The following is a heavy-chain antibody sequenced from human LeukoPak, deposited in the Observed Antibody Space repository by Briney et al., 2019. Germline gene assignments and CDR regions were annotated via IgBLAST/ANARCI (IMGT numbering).Heavy chain of an antibody. D-gene: IGHD3-3*01. CDR3: AREGGFYRPLDY. CDR1: GGSVTSTNW. V-gene: IGHV4-4*02. J-gene: IGHJ4*02. CDR2: VHLDGRT. Sequence: SETLSLACGVSGGSVTSTNWWTWVRQPPGKGLEWIGEVHLDGRTNYNPSLKSRLTMSVDLSENHISLKLTSVTAADTAVYYCAREGGFYRPLDYSGQGTLVTVSS.